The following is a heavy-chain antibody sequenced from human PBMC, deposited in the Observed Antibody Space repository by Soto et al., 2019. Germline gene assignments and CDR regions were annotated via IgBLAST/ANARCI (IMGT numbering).Heavy chain of an antibody. V-gene: IGHV1-69*06. CDR1: GGTFSSYA. CDR2: IIPIFGTA. D-gene: IGHD3-22*01. Sequence: FKASGGTFSSYAISWVRQAPGQGLEWMGGIIPIFGTANYAQKFQGRVTITADKSTSTAYMELSSLRSEDTAVYYCARGGRGYYYDSSGYFHRYYYYYYGMDVWGQGTTVTVSS. CDR3: ARGGRGYYYDSSGYFHRYYYYYYGMDV. J-gene: IGHJ6*02.